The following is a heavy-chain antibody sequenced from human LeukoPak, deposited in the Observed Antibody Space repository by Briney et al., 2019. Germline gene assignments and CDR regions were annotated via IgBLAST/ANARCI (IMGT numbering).Heavy chain of an antibody. CDR3: TKVGGIGYWRYFLDY. Sequence: GGSLRLSCAASGFSFSNYAMHWVRQAPGKGLEWVAIISYDGSNKDYADSVKGRFTISRDNSKNTLYLQMNSLRAEDTAVYYCTKVGGIGYWRYFLDYWGQGTLVTVSS. CDR2: ISYDGSNK. D-gene: IGHD2-15*01. CDR1: GFSFSNYA. J-gene: IGHJ4*02. V-gene: IGHV3-30-3*01.